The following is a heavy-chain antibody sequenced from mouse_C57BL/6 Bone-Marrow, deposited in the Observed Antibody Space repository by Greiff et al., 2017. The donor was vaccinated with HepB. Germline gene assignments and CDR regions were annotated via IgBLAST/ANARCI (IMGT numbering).Heavy chain of an antibody. Sequence: EVKLMESGGGLVQPKGSLKLSCAASGFSFNTYAMNWVRQAPGKGLEWVARIRSKSNNYATYYADSVKDRFTISRDDSESMLYLQMNNLKTEDTAMYYCVRHDPCYAMDYWGQGTSVTVSS. CDR3: VRHDPCYAMDY. CDR2: IRSKSNNYAT. CDR1: GFSFNTYA. V-gene: IGHV10-1*01. J-gene: IGHJ4*01.